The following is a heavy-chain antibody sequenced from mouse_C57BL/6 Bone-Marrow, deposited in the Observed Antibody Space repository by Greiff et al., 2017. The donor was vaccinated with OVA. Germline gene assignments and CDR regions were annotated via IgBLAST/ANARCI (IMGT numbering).Heavy chain of an antibody. D-gene: IGHD1-1*01. CDR3: TNYYGSSWGCFDV. V-gene: IGHV14-4*01. CDR1: GFNITDDY. CDR2: IVPENGDT. J-gene: IGHJ1*03. Sequence: VQLQQSGAELVRPGASVKLSCTASGFNITDDYMHWVKQRPEQGLEWIGWIVPENGDTEYASKFQGKATITADTSSNTAYLQLSSLTSEDTAVYYCTNYYGSSWGCFDVWGTGTTVTVSS.